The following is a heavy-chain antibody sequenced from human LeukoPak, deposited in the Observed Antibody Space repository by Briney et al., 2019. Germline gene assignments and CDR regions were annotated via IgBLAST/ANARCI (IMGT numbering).Heavy chain of an antibody. CDR1: GGTFISYA. V-gene: IGHV7-4-1*02. CDR3: ARERYYDSSGYYPDY. CDR2: INTNTGNP. D-gene: IGHD3-22*01. J-gene: IGHJ4*02. Sequence: ASVKVSCKASGGTFISYAISWVRQAPGQGLEWMGWINTNTGNPTYAQGFTGRFVFSLDTSVSTAYLQISSLKAEDTAVYYCARERYYDSSGYYPDYWGQGTLVTVSS.